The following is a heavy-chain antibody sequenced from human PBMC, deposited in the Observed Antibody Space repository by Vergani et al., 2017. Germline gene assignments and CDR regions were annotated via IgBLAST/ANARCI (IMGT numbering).Heavy chain of an antibody. V-gene: IGHV3-7*01. J-gene: IGHJ4*02. CDR2: IKQDGSEK. CDR1: GFTFSSYW. CDR3: ARDGEMATINGYFDY. Sequence: EVQLVESGGGLVQPGGSLRLSCAASGFTFSSYWMSWVRQAPGKGLEWVANIKQDGSEKYYVDSVKGRFSISRDNAKTSLYLQMNSLRAEDTAVYYCARDGEMATINGYFDYWGEGTLVTVSS. D-gene: IGHD5-24*01.